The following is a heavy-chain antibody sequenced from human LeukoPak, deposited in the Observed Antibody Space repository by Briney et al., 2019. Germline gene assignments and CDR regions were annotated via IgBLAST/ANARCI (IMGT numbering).Heavy chain of an antibody. Sequence: PSETLSLTCAVSGGSISSGGYSWSWIRQPPGKGLEWFGYIYHSGSTYYNPSLKSRVTISVDSSKNQFSLKLSSVTAADTAVYYCARAFGEVVPFQGFDYWGQGTLVTVSS. CDR2: IYHSGST. D-gene: IGHD3-16*01. CDR1: GGSISSGGYS. CDR3: ARAFGEVVPFQGFDY. V-gene: IGHV4-30-2*01. J-gene: IGHJ4*02.